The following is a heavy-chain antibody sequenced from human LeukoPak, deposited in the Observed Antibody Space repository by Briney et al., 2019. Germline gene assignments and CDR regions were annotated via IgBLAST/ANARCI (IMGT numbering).Heavy chain of an antibody. D-gene: IGHD2-2*01. Sequence: GGSLRLSCAAPGFTFSSSFIYWVRRAPGKGLEWVSFIHRDDKTYYADSVKGRFTMSRDSTKNTLYLQMNSLGADDTAVYYCAREVISTPSYFDYWGQGILVTVSS. CDR2: IHRDDKT. CDR3: AREVISTPSYFDY. V-gene: IGHV3-53*01. CDR1: GFTFSSSF. J-gene: IGHJ4*02.